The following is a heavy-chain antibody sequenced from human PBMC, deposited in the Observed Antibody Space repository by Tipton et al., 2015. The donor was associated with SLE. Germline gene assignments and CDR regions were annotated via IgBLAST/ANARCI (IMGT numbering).Heavy chain of an antibody. CDR1: GFTFGTYT. CDR3: AKDLTGARTY. J-gene: IGHJ4*02. V-gene: IGHV3-23*01. D-gene: IGHD3-10*01. Sequence: SLRPSCVGSGFTFGTYTMTWVRQTPGKGLEWVSGISGNGGSTYYADSVKGRFTVSRDNSKDTLYLHMNSLRDDDSGVYYCAKDLTGARTYWXQGTLVTVSS. CDR2: ISGNGGST.